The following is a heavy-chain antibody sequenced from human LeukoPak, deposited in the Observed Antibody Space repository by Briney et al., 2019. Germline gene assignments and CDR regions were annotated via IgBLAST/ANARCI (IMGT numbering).Heavy chain of an antibody. Sequence: PGRSLRLSCAASGFTFSSYAMHWVRQAPGKGLEWVAVISYDGSNKYYADSMKGRFTISRDNSKNTLYLQMNSLRPDDTAVYYCARDKDSSTNNCYFYPGHWGQGTLVTVSS. J-gene: IGHJ4*02. CDR3: ARDKDSSTNNCYFYPGH. V-gene: IGHV3-30-3*01. CDR1: GFTFSSYA. D-gene: IGHD2-21*01. CDR2: ISYDGSNK.